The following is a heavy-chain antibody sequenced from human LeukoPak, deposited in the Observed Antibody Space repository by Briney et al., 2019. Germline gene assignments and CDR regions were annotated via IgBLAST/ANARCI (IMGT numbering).Heavy chain of an antibody. CDR3: ARMTFGGMDF. D-gene: IGHD3-16*01. Sequence: AGSLRLSCAASGITLSDQYMEWVRQTPGKGLGWVGRTRSKVNNHTTEYAASVKGRFTISRDDSNNSLYLQMNSLKTEDTAVYYCARMTFGGMDFWGKGTTVTVSS. V-gene: IGHV3-72*01. CDR1: GITLSDQY. J-gene: IGHJ6*04. CDR2: TRSKVNNHTT.